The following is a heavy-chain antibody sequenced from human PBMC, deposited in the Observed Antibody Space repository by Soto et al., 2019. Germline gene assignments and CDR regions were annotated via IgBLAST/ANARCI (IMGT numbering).Heavy chain of an antibody. CDR2: ISGSGAST. CDR3: AKLGGPTAVAAKFDY. J-gene: IGHJ4*02. V-gene: IGHV3-23*01. CDR1: GFTFSSYA. Sequence: GGSLRLSCAASGFTFSSYAMSWVRQAPGKGLEWVSVISGSGASTYYADSVKGRFTISRDNSKNTLFLQMNSLRAEDTAVYFCAKLGGPTAVAAKFDYWGQGTLVTVSS. D-gene: IGHD6-19*01.